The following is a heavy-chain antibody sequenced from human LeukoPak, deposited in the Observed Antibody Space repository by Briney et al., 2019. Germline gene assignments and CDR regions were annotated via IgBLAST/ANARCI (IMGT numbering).Heavy chain of an antibody. Sequence: GGSLTLSCVASGFIFGDNWMGWVRQAPGKGLEWVANINPHGTEKYYADSLEGRFSVSRDNAKNSVYLQVNSLRVEDAGFYYCGRWGVNAGLDYWGQGSLVTVSS. D-gene: IGHD3-10*01. CDR1: GFIFGDNW. V-gene: IGHV3-7*01. J-gene: IGHJ4*02. CDR3: GRWGVNAGLDY. CDR2: INPHGTEK.